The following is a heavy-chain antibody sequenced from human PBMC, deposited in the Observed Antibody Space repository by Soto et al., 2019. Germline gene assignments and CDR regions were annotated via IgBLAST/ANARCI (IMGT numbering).Heavy chain of an antibody. V-gene: IGHV4-61*01. CDR1: GGSVSSGSYY. Sequence: ETLSLTCTFSGGSVSSGSYYWSWIRQPPGKGLEWIGYIYYSGSTYYNPSLKSRVTMSVDTSKNQFSLNLSSVTAADTAVYYCAREVPTPYYFDYWGQGTLVTVSS. CDR2: IYYSGST. CDR3: AREVPTPYYFDY. J-gene: IGHJ4*02.